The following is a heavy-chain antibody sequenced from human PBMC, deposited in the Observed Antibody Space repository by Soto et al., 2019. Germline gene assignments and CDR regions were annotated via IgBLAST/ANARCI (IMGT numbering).Heavy chain of an antibody. J-gene: IGHJ3*02. CDR1: RDSISRYY. D-gene: IGHD2-15*01. Sequence: PSETLSLTRTVPRDSISRYYCTWIRQPPGKGLEWIGYIYYSGSTNYNPSLKSRVTISVDTSKNQFSLKLSSVTAADTAVYYCARPYGGKALGAFDIWGQGTMVT. CDR3: ARPYGGKALGAFDI. V-gene: IGHV4-59*08. CDR2: IYYSGST.